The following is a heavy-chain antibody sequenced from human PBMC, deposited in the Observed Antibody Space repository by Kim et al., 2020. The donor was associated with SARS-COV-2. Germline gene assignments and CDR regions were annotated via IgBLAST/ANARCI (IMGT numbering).Heavy chain of an antibody. D-gene: IGHD5-18*01. CDR1: GGTFSSYA. CDR3: AAGDPRGYSYVKTLIDFDY. CDR2: IIPIFGTA. J-gene: IGHJ4*02. V-gene: IGHV1-69*13. Sequence: SVKVSCKASGGTFSSYAISWVRQAPGQGLEWMGGIIPIFGTANYAQKFQGRVTITADESTSTAYMELSSLRSEDTAVYYCAAGDPRGYSYVKTLIDFDYWGQGTLVTVSS.